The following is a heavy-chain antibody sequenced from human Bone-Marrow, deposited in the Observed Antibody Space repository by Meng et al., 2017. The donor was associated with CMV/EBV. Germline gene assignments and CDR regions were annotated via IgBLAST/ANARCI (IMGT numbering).Heavy chain of an antibody. CDR1: GYTFTEYY. J-gene: IGHJ2*01. Sequence: SCKASGYTFTEYYMHWVRQAPGKGLEWVSYISSSSTISYADSVKGRFTISRDNAKNSQYLQMNSLRAEETAVYYCARDSKVAARPGLSFSWFFELWGPGTLVTVSS. V-gene: IGHV3-69-1*01. D-gene: IGHD6-6*01. CDR3: ARDSKVAARPGLSFSWFFEL. CDR2: ISSSSTI.